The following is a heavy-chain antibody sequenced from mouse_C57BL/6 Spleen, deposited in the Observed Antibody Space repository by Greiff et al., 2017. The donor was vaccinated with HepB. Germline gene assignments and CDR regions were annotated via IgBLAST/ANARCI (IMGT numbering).Heavy chain of an antibody. Sequence: EVQLQQSGAELVRPGASVKLSCTASGFNIKDYYMHWVKQRPEQGLEWIGRIDPEDGDTEYAPKFQGKATMTADTSSNTAYLQLSSLTSEDTAVYYCTRGYGSSYWFAYWGQGTLVTVSA. J-gene: IGHJ3*01. CDR2: IDPEDGDT. V-gene: IGHV14-1*01. CDR3: TRGYGSSYWFAY. CDR1: GFNIKDYY. D-gene: IGHD1-1*01.